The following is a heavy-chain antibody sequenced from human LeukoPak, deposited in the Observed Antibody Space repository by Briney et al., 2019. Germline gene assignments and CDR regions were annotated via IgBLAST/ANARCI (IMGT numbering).Heavy chain of an antibody. Sequence: ASVKVSCKASGYTFTSYGISWVRQAPGQGLEWMGWISAYNGNTNYAQKLQGRVSMTTDTSTSTAYMELRSLRFDDTAIYYCARAPREGAFDYWGQGTLVTVSS. J-gene: IGHJ4*02. CDR2: ISAYNGNT. CDR3: ARAPREGAFDY. V-gene: IGHV1-18*01. CDR1: GYTFTSYG. D-gene: IGHD1-26*01.